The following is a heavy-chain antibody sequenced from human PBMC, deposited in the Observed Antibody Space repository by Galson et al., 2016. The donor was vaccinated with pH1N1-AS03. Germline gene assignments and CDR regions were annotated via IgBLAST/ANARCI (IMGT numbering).Heavy chain of an antibody. D-gene: IGHD2/OR15-2a*01. V-gene: IGHV1-2*04. CDR3: ARDPRGPCTSTTCATAYYFGMDV. CDR1: GYTFTGFY. J-gene: IGHJ6*02. Sequence: SMKVSCKASGYTFTGFYVHWVRQAPGQGLEWMGWIDPNSGVTNYAQKFQAWVTMTRDTSSTTAYMEVSGLKSDDTAVYYCARDPRGPCTSTTCATAYYFGMDVWGQGTTVIVSS. CDR2: IDPNSGVT.